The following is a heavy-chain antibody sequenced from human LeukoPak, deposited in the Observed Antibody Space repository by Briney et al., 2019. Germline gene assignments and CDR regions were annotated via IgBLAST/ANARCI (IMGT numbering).Heavy chain of an antibody. Sequence: SETLSLTCAVYGGSFSGFYWTWIRQPPGKGLEWIGEINHSGSTNYNPSLESRVTISVDTSKNQFSLKLTSVTAADTAVYYCADFDFYGVTSELRDYWGQGTLVTVSS. J-gene: IGHJ4*02. V-gene: IGHV4-34*01. CDR2: INHSGST. CDR3: ADFDFYGVTSELRDY. D-gene: IGHD3-3*01. CDR1: GGSFSGFY.